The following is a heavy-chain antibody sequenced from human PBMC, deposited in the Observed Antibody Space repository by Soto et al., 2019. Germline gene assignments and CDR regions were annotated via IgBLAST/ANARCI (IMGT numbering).Heavy chain of an antibody. CDR3: ARDYCTNGVCYMDY. J-gene: IGHJ4*02. D-gene: IGHD2-8*01. V-gene: IGHV4-59*01. Sequence: SETLSLTCTVSGGSISSYYWSWIRQPPGKGLEWIGYIYYSGSTNYNPSLKSRVTISVDTSKNQFSLKLSSVTAADTAVYYCARDYCTNGVCYMDYWGKGTLGTIPS. CDR1: GGSISSYY. CDR2: IYYSGST.